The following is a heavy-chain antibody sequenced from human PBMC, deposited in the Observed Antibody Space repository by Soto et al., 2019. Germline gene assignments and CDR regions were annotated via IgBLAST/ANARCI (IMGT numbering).Heavy chain of an antibody. V-gene: IGHV4-34*01. J-gene: IGHJ6*02. Sequence: SETLALTCAVYGWSFSGYYWSWILQPPGKGLEWIGEINHSGSTNYNPSLKSRVTISVDTSKNQFSLKLSSVTAADTAVYYCARGGIAAAGIDCYYYCMDVWGQGTTVTVSS. CDR2: INHSGST. CDR3: ARGGIAAAGIDCYYYCMDV. CDR1: GWSFSGYY. D-gene: IGHD6-13*01.